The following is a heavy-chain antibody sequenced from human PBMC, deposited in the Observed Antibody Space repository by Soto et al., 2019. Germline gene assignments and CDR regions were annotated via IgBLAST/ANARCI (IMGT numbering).Heavy chain of an antibody. V-gene: IGHV3-30-3*01. CDR1: GFTFSSYA. CDR3: ARDKREQWLSTFDY. Sequence: ESGGGVVQPGRSLRLSCAASGFTFSSYAMHWVRQAPGKGLEWVVVISYDGSNKYYADSVKGRFTISRDNSKNTLYLQMNSLRAEDTAVYYCARDKREQWLSTFDYWGQGTVVTVSS. D-gene: IGHD6-19*01. J-gene: IGHJ4*02. CDR2: ISYDGSNK.